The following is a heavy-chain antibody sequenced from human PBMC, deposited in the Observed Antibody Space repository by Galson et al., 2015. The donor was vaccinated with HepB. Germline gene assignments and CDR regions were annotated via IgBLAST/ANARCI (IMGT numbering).Heavy chain of an antibody. J-gene: IGHJ4*02. V-gene: IGHV5-51*01. CDR3: ARPPALDYSSDLWVGGE. Sequence: QSGAEVKKPGESLKISCKGSGSTFANFWIGWVRQMPGKGLEWMGIIYPGDSETRYNPSLQGQVTISADTSINTAYLQWSSLKAPDTAMYYCARPPALDYSSDLWVGGEWGQGTLVTVSS. D-gene: IGHD6-19*01. CDR2: IYPGDSET. CDR1: GSTFANFW.